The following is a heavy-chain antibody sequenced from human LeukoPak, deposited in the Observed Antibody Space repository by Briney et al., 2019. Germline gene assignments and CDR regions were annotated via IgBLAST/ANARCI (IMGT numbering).Heavy chain of an antibody. J-gene: IGHJ4*02. Sequence: GGSLRLSCAASGFTFSSYSMNWVRQAPGKGLEWVSSISSSSSYIYYADSVMGRFAISRDNAKNSLYLQMNSLRAEDTAVYYCARDHVVVPDYWGQGTLVTVSS. CDR1: GFTFSSYS. V-gene: IGHV3-21*01. D-gene: IGHD2-2*01. CDR2: ISSSSSYI. CDR3: ARDHVVVPDY.